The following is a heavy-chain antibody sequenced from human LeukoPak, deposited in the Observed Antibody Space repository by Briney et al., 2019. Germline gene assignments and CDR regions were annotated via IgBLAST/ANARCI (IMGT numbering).Heavy chain of an antibody. J-gene: IGHJ3*02. CDR1: GGTFSSYA. V-gene: IGHV1-8*02. CDR2: MNPNSGNT. CDR3: ARALGGADAFDI. D-gene: IGHD3-16*01. Sequence: ASVKVSCKASGGTFSSYAISWVRQAPGQGLEWMGWMNPNSGNTGYAQKFQGRVTMTRNTSISTAYMELSSLRSEDTAVYYCARALGGADAFDIWGQGTMVTVSS.